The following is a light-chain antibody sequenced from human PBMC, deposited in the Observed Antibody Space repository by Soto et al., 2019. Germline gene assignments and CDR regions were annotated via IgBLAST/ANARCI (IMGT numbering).Light chain of an antibody. V-gene: IGLV3-1*01. CDR1: KLGDKY. CDR2: QDS. Sequence: SYELTQPPSVSVSPGQTATITCSGDKLGDKYACWYQQKPGQSPVLVIYQDSKRPSGIPERFSGSNSGNTATLTISGTQAMDEAVYYCQAWDSSTPYVFGTGTKVTVL. CDR3: QAWDSSTPYV. J-gene: IGLJ1*01.